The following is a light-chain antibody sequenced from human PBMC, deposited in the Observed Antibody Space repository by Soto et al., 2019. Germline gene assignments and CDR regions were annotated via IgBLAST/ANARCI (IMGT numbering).Light chain of an antibody. CDR1: PSISIY. CDR3: QQRSNWPLT. J-gene: IGKJ4*01. V-gene: IGKV3-11*01. Sequence: EIVLTQSPATLSLSPGERATLSCRASPSISIYFAWYQQKSGQAPRLLIYDASTRAPGIPARFSGSGSGTDFTLTISSLEPEDSAVYYCQQRSNWPLTFGGGTKVEI. CDR2: DAS.